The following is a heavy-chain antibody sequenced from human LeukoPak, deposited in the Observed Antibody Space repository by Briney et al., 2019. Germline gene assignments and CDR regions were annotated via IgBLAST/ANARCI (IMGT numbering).Heavy chain of an antibody. V-gene: IGHV1-2*02. CDR1: GYTFTGYH. CDR2: INLNTAGT. D-gene: IGHD6-19*01. J-gene: IGHJ3*01. Sequence: ASVKVSCKASGYTFTGYHIHWVRQAPGQGLEWMSSINLNTAGTEYPQKFQGRVTVTWDTPVITAYMELSALTYGDTATYYCAIEPTGSGHPGDVWGQGTMVTVSS. CDR3: AIEPTGSGHPGDV.